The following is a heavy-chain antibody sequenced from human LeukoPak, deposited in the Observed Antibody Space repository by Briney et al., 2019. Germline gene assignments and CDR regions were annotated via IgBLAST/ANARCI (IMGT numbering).Heavy chain of an antibody. Sequence: PSQTLSLTCTVPGGSISSGSYDWSWIRQPAGKGLEWIGRIYTSGSTNYNPSLKSRVTISEDTSKNQFSLKLSSVTAADTAVYYCARGGYCIGGSCYTPSDAFDSWGQGTMVTVSS. CDR1: GGSISSGSYD. J-gene: IGHJ3*02. V-gene: IGHV4-61*02. CDR3: ARGGYCIGGSCYTPSDAFDS. D-gene: IGHD2-15*01. CDR2: IYTSGST.